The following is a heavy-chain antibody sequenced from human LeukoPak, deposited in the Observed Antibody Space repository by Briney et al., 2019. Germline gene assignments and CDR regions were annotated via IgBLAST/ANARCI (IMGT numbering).Heavy chain of an antibody. CDR1: GYSFTSYW. V-gene: IGHV5-51*01. CDR3: ARHGAYYYDSSGYRAPSYYYYYYMDV. J-gene: IGHJ6*03. Sequence: KDGESLKISCKGSGYSFTSYWIGWMRQMPGKGLEWMGIIYPGDSDTRYSPSFQGQVTISADKSISTAYLQWSSLKASDTAMYYCARHGAYYYDSSGYRAPSYYYYYYMDVWGKGTTVTVSS. CDR2: IYPGDSDT. D-gene: IGHD3-22*01.